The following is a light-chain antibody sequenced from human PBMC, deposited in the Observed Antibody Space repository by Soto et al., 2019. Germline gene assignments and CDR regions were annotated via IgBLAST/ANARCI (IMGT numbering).Light chain of an antibody. V-gene: IGKV3-20*01. CDR2: GAS. J-gene: IGKJ1*01. CDR3: QQYGSSPRT. Sequence: EILLTQSPGTLALSPGERATLSCRASQSVSSNSLAWYQQKPGQAPRLLIYGASSRDPGIPDRFSGSGSGTDFTLPISRLEPEDFAVYYCQQYGSSPRTFGQGTKVDIK. CDR1: QSVSSNS.